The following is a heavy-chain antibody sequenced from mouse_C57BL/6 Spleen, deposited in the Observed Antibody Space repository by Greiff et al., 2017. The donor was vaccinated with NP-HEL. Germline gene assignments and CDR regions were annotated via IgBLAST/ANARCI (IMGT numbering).Heavy chain of an antibody. D-gene: IGHD2-1*01. CDR1: GYTFTSYW. CDR3: ARDGNSRGYCDY. Sequence: QVQLQQPGAELVKPGASVKMSCKASGYTFTSYWITWVKQRPGQGLEWIGDIYPGSGSTNYNEKFKSKATLTVDTSSSTAYMQLSSLTSEDSAVYYCARDGNSRGYCDYWGQGTTLTVSS. CDR2: IYPGSGST. J-gene: IGHJ2*01. V-gene: IGHV1-55*01.